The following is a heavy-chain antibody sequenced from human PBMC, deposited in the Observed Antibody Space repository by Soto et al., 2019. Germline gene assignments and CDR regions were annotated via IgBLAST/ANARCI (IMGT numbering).Heavy chain of an antibody. Sequence: GGSLRLSCGASAFSFSHYAMHWVRQAPGKGLECVAVISYDGNIKRYADSVRGRFTISRDNSENTLYLQMNSLSPEDTAVYYCARAGYCSGGRCYSPYYYYYGMDVWGQGTTVTVSS. CDR1: AFSFSHYA. V-gene: IGHV3-30-3*01. J-gene: IGHJ6*02. CDR2: ISYDGNIK. D-gene: IGHD2-15*01. CDR3: ARAGYCSGGRCYSPYYYYYGMDV.